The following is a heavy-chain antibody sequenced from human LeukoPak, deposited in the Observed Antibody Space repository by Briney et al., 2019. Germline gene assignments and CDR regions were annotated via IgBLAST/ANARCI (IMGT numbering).Heavy chain of an antibody. J-gene: IGHJ4*02. D-gene: IGHD6-6*01. V-gene: IGHV3-9*01. CDR3: IGSSSSGQPY. CDR2: ISWNSGSI. CDR1: GFTFDDYA. Sequence: GRSLRLSCAASGFTFDDYAMHWVRQAPGKGLEWVSGISWNSGSIGYADSVKGRFTISRDNAKNSLYLQMNSLRAEDTALYYCIGSSSSGQPYWGQGTLVTVS.